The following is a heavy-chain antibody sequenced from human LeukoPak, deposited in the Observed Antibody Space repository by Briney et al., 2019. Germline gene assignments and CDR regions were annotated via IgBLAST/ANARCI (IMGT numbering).Heavy chain of an antibody. Sequence: SQTLSLTCAISGDSVSSNSAAWNWIRKSPSRGLEWLGRTYYRSKWYNDYAVSVKSRITINPDTSKNQFSLQLNSVTPEDTAVYYCARDKRGDFWSGYPSYYMDVWGKGTTVTVSS. D-gene: IGHD3-3*01. V-gene: IGHV6-1*01. CDR1: GDSVSSNSAA. J-gene: IGHJ6*03. CDR3: ARDKRGDFWSGYPSYYMDV. CDR2: TYYRSKWYN.